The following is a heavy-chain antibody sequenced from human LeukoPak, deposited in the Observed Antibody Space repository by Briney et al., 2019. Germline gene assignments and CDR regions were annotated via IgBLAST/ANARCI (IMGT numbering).Heavy chain of an antibody. D-gene: IGHD3-16*01. J-gene: IGHJ5*02. CDR2: IFHTGST. CDR3: VRDHVSPGLSNWFDP. V-gene: IGHV4-59*12. CDR1: GGSISSYY. Sequence: PSETLSLTCTVSGGSISSYYWSWIRQPPGKGLEWIGSIFHTGSTYYNPSLKSRLTISITTSKNQFSLKVTSVTASDTAMYYCVRDHVSPGLSNWFDPWGQGTLVTVSS.